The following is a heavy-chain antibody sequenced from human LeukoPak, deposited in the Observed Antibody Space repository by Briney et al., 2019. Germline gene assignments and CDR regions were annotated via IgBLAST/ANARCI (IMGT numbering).Heavy chain of an antibody. CDR3: ARDLTYSSSSDYYYYMDV. V-gene: IGHV1-69*10. D-gene: IGHD6-6*01. J-gene: IGHJ6*03. Sequence: ASVKVSCKASGGTFSDYALNWVRQAPGQGLEWMGVFIPILDTANSTQKFQGRLTITADISTNTVYMELSSLRFDDTAVYFCARDLTYSSSSDYYYYMDVWGKGTTVTVSS. CDR1: GGTFSDYA. CDR2: FIPILDTA.